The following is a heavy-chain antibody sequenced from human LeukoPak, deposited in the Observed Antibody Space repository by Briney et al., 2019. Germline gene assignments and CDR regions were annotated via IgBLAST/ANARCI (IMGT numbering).Heavy chain of an antibody. D-gene: IGHD3-16*01. V-gene: IGHV4-59*01. J-gene: IGHJ6*03. Sequence: SETLSLTCTVSGGSIRSYYWSWIRQPAGKGLEWIGTFSYSGNIYYNPSLKSRVTISVDMSKNQFSLELTSVTAADTAVYYCARETSQKGAHYMDVWGKGTTVTISS. CDR1: GGSIRSYY. CDR2: FSYSGNI. CDR3: ARETSQKGAHYMDV.